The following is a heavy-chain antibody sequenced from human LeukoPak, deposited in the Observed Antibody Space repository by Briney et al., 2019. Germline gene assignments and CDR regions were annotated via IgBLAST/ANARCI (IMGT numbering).Heavy chain of an antibody. CDR3: ARVVLGYYDSSGYFDY. J-gene: IGHJ4*02. V-gene: IGHV4-30-2*01. D-gene: IGHD3-22*01. Sequence: PSETLSLTCAVSGGSISSGGYSWSWIRQPPGKGLEWIGYIYHSGSTYYNPSLKSRVTISVDRSKNRFSLKLSSVTAADTAVYYCARVVLGYYDSSGYFDYWGQGTLVTVSS. CDR2: IYHSGST. CDR1: GGSISSGGYS.